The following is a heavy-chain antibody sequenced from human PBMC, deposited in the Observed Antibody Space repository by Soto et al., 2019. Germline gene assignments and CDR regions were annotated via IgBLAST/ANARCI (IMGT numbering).Heavy chain of an antibody. CDR3: ARHPDTYYDILTGYYPNY. J-gene: IGHJ4*02. Sequence: SETLSLTCTVSGGSISSSSYYWGWIRQPPGKGLEWIGSIYYSGSTYYNPSLKSRVTISVDTSKNQFSLKLSSVTAADTAVYYCARHPDTYYDILTGYYPNYWGQGTLVTVSS. V-gene: IGHV4-39*01. CDR2: IYYSGST. CDR1: GGSISSSSYY. D-gene: IGHD3-9*01.